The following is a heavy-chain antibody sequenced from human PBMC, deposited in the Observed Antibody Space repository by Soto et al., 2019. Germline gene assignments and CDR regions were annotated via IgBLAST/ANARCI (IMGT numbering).Heavy chain of an antibody. CDR3: ATTPFNMASAGSYYFDS. Sequence: VKLVQSGTEVKRPGSSVKVSCKASGGTFRNYGLSWVRQAPGHGLQWMGGIIPLFGTLHNAREFQDRVTITADQSTGTASMDLRSLTYDDTAVYFCATTPFNMASAGSYYFDSWGQGILVTVSS. CDR1: GGTFRNYG. D-gene: IGHD6-13*01. V-gene: IGHV1-69*01. CDR2: IIPLFGTL. J-gene: IGHJ4*02.